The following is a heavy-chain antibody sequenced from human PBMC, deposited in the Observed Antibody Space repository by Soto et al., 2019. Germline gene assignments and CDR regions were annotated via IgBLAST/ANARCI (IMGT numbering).Heavy chain of an antibody. CDR1: GFTFSSYA. CDR3: ARVHTPSGGISSWNYYYGMDV. V-gene: IGHV3-30*04. Sequence: GGSLRLSCAASGFTFSSYAMHWVRQAPGKGLEWVAVISYDGSNKYYADSVKGRFTISRDNSKNTLYLQMNSLRAEDTAVYYCARVHTPSGGISSWNYYYGMDVWGQGTTVTVSS. CDR2: ISYDGSNK. D-gene: IGHD6-13*01. J-gene: IGHJ6*02.